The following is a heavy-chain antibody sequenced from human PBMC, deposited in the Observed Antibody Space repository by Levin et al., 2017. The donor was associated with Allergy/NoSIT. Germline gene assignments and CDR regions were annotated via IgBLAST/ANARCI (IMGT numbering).Heavy chain of an antibody. CDR1: GFTFSSFA. CDR2: IAGRGGST. D-gene: IGHD3-10*01. J-gene: IGHJ4*02. CDR3: AKVRVLLWFGEVFDF. V-gene: IGHV3-23*01. Sequence: GGSLRLSCVASGFTFSSFAMNWVRQSPGKGLEWVSAIAGRGGSTYYADSVKGRFTISRDSSKNTLYLQMNSLRAEDTAIYYCAKVRVLLWFGEVFDFWGQGTLVSVSS.